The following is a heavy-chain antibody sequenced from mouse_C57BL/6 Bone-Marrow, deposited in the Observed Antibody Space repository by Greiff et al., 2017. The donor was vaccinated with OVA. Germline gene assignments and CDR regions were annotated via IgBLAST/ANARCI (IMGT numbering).Heavy chain of an antibody. CDR1: GSTFTAHT. Sequence: QVPLQQSDAELVKPGASVKISCKVSGSTFTAHTIHWMTQRPEQGLDWIGYIYPRAGSTKYNAKFKGQATLTADTSSSTAYMHLNSLTSEYAAVYFGARGGGGLVAWFAYWGQGTLVTVSA. D-gene: IGHD1-3*01. V-gene: IGHV1-78*01. J-gene: IGHJ3*01. CDR3: ARGGGGLVAWFAY. CDR2: IYPRAGST.